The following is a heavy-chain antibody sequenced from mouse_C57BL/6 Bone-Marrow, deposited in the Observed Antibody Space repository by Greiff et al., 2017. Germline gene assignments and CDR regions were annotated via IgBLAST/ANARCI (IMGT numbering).Heavy chain of an antibody. V-gene: IGHV3-6*01. CDR2: ISYDGSN. CDR3: ARTGTAWFAY. CDR1: GYSITSGYY. J-gene: IGHJ3*01. D-gene: IGHD4-1*01. Sequence: EVQRVESGPGLVKPSQSLSLTCSVTGYSITSGYYWNWIRQFPGNKLEWMGYISYDGSNNYNPSLKNRISITRDTSKNQFFLKLNSVTTEDTATYYCARTGTAWFAYWGQGTLVTVSA.